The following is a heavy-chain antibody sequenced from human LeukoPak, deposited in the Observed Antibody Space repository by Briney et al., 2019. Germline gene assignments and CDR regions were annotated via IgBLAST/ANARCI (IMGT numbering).Heavy chain of an antibody. D-gene: IGHD3-22*01. Sequence: GGSLRLSCAASGFTFSNFGMHWVRQAPGKGLEWVAFIRYDGSNKYYADSVRGRFTISRDNSKNTLYLQMNSLRVEDTAVYYCAKGDYYDSSGYSDYWGQGTLVTVPS. CDR2: IRYDGSNK. V-gene: IGHV3-30*02. J-gene: IGHJ4*02. CDR3: AKGDYYDSSGYSDY. CDR1: GFTFSNFG.